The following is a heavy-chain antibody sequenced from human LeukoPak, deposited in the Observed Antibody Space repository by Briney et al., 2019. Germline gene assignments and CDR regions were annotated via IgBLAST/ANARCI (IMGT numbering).Heavy chain of an antibody. CDR3: ATASRYFDWLSPSDY. J-gene: IGHJ4*02. V-gene: IGHV1-2*02. Sequence: ASVKVSCKASGYTFTGCYMHWVRQAPGQGLEWMGWINPNSGGTNYAQKFQGRVTMTRDTSISTAYMELSRLRSDDTAVYYCATASRYFDWLSPSDYWGQGTLVTVSS. CDR1: GYTFTGCY. D-gene: IGHD3-9*01. CDR2: INPNSGGT.